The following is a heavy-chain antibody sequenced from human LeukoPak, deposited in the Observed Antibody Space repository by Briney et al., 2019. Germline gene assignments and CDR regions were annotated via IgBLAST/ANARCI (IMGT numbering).Heavy chain of an antibody. CDR1: GFTFSSYW. Sequence: GGSLTLSCAASGFTFSSYWMHWVRQAPGKGLVWVSRISPDGSDTSYADSVKGRFTISRDNAKNTVFLQMNSLRAEDTALYYCGKTSTSCCDYWGQGTLVTVSS. CDR2: ISPDGSDT. V-gene: IGHV3-74*01. D-gene: IGHD2-2*01. J-gene: IGHJ4*02. CDR3: GKTSTSCCDY.